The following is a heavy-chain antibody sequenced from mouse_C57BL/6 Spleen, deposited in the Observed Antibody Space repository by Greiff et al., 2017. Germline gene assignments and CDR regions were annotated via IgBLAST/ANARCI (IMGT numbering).Heavy chain of an antibody. CDR2: IDPEDGDT. CDR1: GFNIKDYY. CDR3: ARTFDYRNEGDY. Sequence: VQLQQSGAELVKPGASVKLSCTASGFNIKDYYMHWVKQRTEQGLEWIGRIDPEDGDTKYAPQFQGKATITADTSSNTAYLHLSSLTSEDTAVYNCARTFDYRNEGDYWGQGTTVTVSS. J-gene: IGHJ4*01. D-gene: IGHD2-5*01. V-gene: IGHV14-2*01.